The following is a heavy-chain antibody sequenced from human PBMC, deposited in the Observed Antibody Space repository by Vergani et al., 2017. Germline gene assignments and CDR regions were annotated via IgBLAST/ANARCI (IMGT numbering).Heavy chain of an antibody. CDR3: AKDWGKTTSEDV. CDR2: ISYDGSNK. Sequence: VQLVESGGGVVQPGRSLRLSCAASGFTFSSYGMHWVRQAPGKGLEWVAVISYDGSNKYYADSVKGRFTISRDNSKNTLYLQMNSLRAEDTAVYYCAKDWGKTTSEDVWGKGTAVTVSS. D-gene: IGHD1-7*01. CDR1: GFTFSSYG. V-gene: IGHV3-30*18. J-gene: IGHJ6*04.